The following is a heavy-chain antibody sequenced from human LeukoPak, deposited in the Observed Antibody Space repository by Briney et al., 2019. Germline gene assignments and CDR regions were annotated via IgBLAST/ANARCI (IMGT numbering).Heavy chain of an antibody. CDR2: IIPIFGTA. J-gene: IGHJ4*02. Sequence: ASVKVSFKASGGTFSSYAISWVRQAPGQGLEWMGGIIPIFGTANYAQKFHGRVTIIADEYTSTAYMELSSLRSEETAGYYCARDSSRGYSGYESDYWGQGTLVTVSS. D-gene: IGHD5-12*01. V-gene: IGHV1-69*13. CDR3: ARDSSRGYSGYESDY. CDR1: GGTFSSYA.